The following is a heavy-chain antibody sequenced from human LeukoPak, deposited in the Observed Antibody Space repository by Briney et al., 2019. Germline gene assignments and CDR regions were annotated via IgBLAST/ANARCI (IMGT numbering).Heavy chain of an antibody. V-gene: IGHV3-23*01. J-gene: IGHJ4*02. Sequence: EGSLRLSCAASGFTFGSYSMTWVRQAPGKGLEWVSTISGSSDRRYYADSVKGRFTISRDNLKNTVYLQMSSLRAEDTAIFFCAKVVGYCSASSCSRQYFDSWGQGTRVTVSS. D-gene: IGHD2-15*01. CDR2: ISGSSDRR. CDR1: GFTFGSYS. CDR3: AKVVGYCSASSCSRQYFDS.